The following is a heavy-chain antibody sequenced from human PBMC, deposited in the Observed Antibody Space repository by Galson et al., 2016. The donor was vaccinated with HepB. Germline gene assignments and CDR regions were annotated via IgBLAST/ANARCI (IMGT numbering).Heavy chain of an antibody. CDR3: ARDLNFYASSGYYYVKAFDV. V-gene: IGHV1-3*01. D-gene: IGHD3-22*01. Sequence: SVKVSCKASGFSFDRNAFHWVRQDPGQSLEWMGWISAVNGNTKYSEKFQARVSITRDTSASTAYMEPSSLRSEDTAVYYCARDLNFYASSGYYYVKAFDVWGQGTVVTVSS. J-gene: IGHJ3*01. CDR1: GFSFDRNA. CDR2: ISAVNGNT.